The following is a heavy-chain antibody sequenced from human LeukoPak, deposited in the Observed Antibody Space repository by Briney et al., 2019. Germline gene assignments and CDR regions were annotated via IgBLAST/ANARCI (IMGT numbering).Heavy chain of an antibody. D-gene: IGHD6-13*01. CDR2: IYYSGST. CDR3: ARYSSSWNYYMDV. CDR1: GGSISSSSYY. Sequence: SETLSLTCTVSGGSISSSSYYWGWIRQPPGKGLEWIGSIYYSGSTYYNPSLKSRVTISVGTSKNQFSLKLSSVTAADTAVYYCARYSSSWNYYMDVWGKGTTVTVSS. J-gene: IGHJ6*03. V-gene: IGHV4-39*07.